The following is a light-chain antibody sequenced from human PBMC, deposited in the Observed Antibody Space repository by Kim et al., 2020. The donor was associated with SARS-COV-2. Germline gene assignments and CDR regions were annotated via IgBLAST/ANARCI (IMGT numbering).Light chain of an antibody. V-gene: IGKV3-20*01. CDR2: GAS. Sequence: EIVVTQSPGTLSLSPGERATLSCRASQSVSSNSVAWYQQKPGQSPRLLIYGASSRATGVPDRFGGSGSGTDFTLTINRLEPEDFAVYFCQQYGLSPYTFGGGSKVEI. J-gene: IGKJ4*01. CDR1: QSVSSNS. CDR3: QQYGLSPYT.